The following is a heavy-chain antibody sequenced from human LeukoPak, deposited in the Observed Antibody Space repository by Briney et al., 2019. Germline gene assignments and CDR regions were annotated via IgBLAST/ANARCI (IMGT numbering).Heavy chain of an antibody. CDR1: GFTLSTYW. J-gene: IGHJ4*02. CDR3: AKRTGRDTREY. D-gene: IGHD5-18*01. V-gene: IGHV3-7*03. CDR2: IKEDGSEK. Sequence: GGSLRLSCAASGFTLSTYWMSWVRQAPGKGLEWVANIKEDGSEKYYVDSVKGRFTISRDNAKNTLYLQMNSLRAEDTAVYYCAKRTGRDTREYWGQGTLVTVSS.